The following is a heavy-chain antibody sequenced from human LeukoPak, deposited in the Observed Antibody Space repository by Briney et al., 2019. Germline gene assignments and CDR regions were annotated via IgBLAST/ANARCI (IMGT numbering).Heavy chain of an antibody. V-gene: IGHV3-73*01. CDR3: ASSIAAARDPPRRFDY. CDR1: GFTFSGSA. Sequence: PGGSLRLSCAASGFTFSGSAMHWVRQASGKGLEWVGRIRSKANSYATAYAASVKGRFTISRDDSKNTAYLQMNSLRAEDTAVYYCASSIAAARDPPRRFDYWGQGTLVTVSS. CDR2: IRSKANSYAT. D-gene: IGHD6-13*01. J-gene: IGHJ4*02.